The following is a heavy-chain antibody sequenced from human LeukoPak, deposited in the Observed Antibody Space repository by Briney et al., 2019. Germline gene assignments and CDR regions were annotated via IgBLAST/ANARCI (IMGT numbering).Heavy chain of an antibody. V-gene: IGHV3-23*01. CDR3: AKDVRPAQNYFDY. CDR2: ISGSGGST. CDR1: GFSFSTNW. Sequence: PGGSLRLSCAASGFSFSTNWMDWIRQAPGKGLEWVSAISGSGGSTYYADSVKGRFTISRDNSKNTLYLQMNSLRAEDTAVYYCAKDVRPAQNYFDYWGQGTLVTVSS. J-gene: IGHJ4*02.